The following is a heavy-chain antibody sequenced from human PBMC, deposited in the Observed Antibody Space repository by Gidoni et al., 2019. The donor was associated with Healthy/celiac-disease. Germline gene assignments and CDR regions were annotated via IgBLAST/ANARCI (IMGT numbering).Heavy chain of an antibody. V-gene: IGHV3-9*01. D-gene: IGHD6-13*01. CDR1: GFTLDDYA. Sequence: EVRLVESGGGLVQPGRSLRLSCAASGFTLDDYAMHWVRQAPGKGLEWVSGISWNSGSIGYADSVKGRFTISRDNAKNSLYLQMNSLRAEDTALYYCAKGDSSPEYYYYDGMDVWGQGTTVTVSS. CDR2: ISWNSGSI. CDR3: AKGDSSPEYYYYDGMDV. J-gene: IGHJ6*02.